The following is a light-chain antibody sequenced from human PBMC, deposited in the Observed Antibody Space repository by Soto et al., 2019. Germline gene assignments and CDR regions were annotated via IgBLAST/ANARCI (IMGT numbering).Light chain of an antibody. CDR3: ISFTTTNTGV. J-gene: IGLJ3*02. Sequence: QSALTQPASVSGSPGQSITISCTGTTSDIGGYNYVSWYQQHPGKAPKVMIYDVSKRPSGVSNRFSGSKSGNTASLTIFGLQAEDDDDYYCISFTTTNTGVFGGGTKLTVL. CDR2: DVS. V-gene: IGLV2-14*03. CDR1: TSDIGGYNY.